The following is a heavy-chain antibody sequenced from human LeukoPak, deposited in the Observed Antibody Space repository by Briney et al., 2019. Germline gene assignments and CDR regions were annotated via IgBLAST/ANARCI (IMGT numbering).Heavy chain of an antibody. V-gene: IGHV3-33*01. D-gene: IGHD2-2*01. J-gene: IGHJ2*01. CDR3: VVVLVPGAVLLFEL. CDR2: IWPDRNRK. Sequence: PGGSLRLSCAASGFTFTDYGFHWVRQAPGKGLEWVAIIWPDRNRKLPADSVKGRFTISADNSKNTVYLQMSGLRADDTSVYFCVVVLVPGAVLLFELWGRGTLVAVSA. CDR1: GFTFTDYG.